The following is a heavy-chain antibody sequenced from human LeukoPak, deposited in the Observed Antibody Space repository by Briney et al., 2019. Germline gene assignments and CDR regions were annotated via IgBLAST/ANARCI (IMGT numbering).Heavy chain of an antibody. CDR1: GGSISSYY. CDR3: ARVPWDGYNYYFDY. Sequence: NPSETLSLTCTVSGGSISSYYWTWIRQPPGKGLEWIGNIYHTGNTNYNPSLKNRGTISVDTSKNQFSLKLSSVTAADAAVYYCARVPWDGYNYYFDYWGQGTLVTVSS. D-gene: IGHD5-24*01. CDR2: IYHTGNT. V-gene: IGHV4-59*01. J-gene: IGHJ4*02.